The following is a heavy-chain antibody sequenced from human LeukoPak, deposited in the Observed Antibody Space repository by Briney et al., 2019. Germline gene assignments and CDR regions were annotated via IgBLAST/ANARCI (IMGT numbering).Heavy chain of an antibody. V-gene: IGHV4-59*01. J-gene: IGHJ4*02. CDR3: ASTVEPLYFDY. D-gene: IGHD4-11*01. Sequence: KPSETLSLTCTVSGGSISSYYWSWIRQPPGKGLEWIGYIYYSGSTNYNPSLKSRVTISVDTSKNKFSLKLSSVTAADPAVYYCASTVEPLYFDYWGQGTLVTVSS. CDR2: IYYSGST. CDR1: GGSISSYY.